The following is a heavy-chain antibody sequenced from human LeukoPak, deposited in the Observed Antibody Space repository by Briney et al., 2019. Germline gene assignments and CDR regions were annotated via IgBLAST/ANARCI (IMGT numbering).Heavy chain of an antibody. CDR1: GFTFSSYS. Sequence: GGSLRLSCAASGFTFSSYSMNWVRQAPGKGLEWVSYISSSSSTIYYADSVKGRFTISRDNAKNSLYLQMNSLRDEDAAVYYCARDTAHYDILTGFYYYYGMDVWGQGTTVTVSS. J-gene: IGHJ6*02. V-gene: IGHV3-48*02. D-gene: IGHD3-9*01. CDR2: ISSSSSTI. CDR3: ARDTAHYDILTGFYYYYGMDV.